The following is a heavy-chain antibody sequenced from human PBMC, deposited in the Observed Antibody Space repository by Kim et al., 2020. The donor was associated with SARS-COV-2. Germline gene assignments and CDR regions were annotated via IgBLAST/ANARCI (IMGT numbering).Heavy chain of an antibody. CDR2: INHSGST. CDR1: GGSFSGYY. D-gene: IGHD3-9*01. V-gene: IGHV4-34*01. J-gene: IGHJ3*02. CDR3: ARGLIRRYDILTGYYRGDAFDI. Sequence: SETLSLTCAVYGGSFSGYYWSWIRQPPGKGLEWIGEINHSGSTNYNPSLKSRVTISADTSKNQFSLKLNSVTAADTAVYYCARGLIRRYDILTGYYRGDAFDIWGQGTMVTVSS.